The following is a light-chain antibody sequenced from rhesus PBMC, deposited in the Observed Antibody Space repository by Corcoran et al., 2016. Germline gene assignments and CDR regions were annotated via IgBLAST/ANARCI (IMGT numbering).Light chain of an antibody. Sequence: DIQMTQYPSSLSASVGDRVTITCRASENVNNYLHWYQQKPGKAPKLLIYKASTLQSGVPSRFSGIGSGTDFTLPISSLQPEDFATYYCQHSYGTPYSFGQGTKVEIK. V-gene: IGKV1-74*01. CDR2: KAS. CDR3: QHSYGTPYS. J-gene: IGKJ2*01. CDR1: ENVNNY.